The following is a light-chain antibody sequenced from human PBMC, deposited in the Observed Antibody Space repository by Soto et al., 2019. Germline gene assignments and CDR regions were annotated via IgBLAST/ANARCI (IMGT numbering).Light chain of an antibody. CDR2: GAS. V-gene: IGKV3-15*01. Sequence: IVMTQSPAPLSVSPGESATPSCTASQSVSTNVAWYQQKPGQAPRLLLYGASTRATGIPVRFSGSGSGTEFTLTISSLQSEDFAVYYCQQYNNWPPWTLGQGTKVDIK. J-gene: IGKJ1*01. CDR3: QQYNNWPPWT. CDR1: QSVSTN.